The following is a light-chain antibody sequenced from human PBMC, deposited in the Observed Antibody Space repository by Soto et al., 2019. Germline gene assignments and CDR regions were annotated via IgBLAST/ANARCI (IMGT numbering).Light chain of an antibody. CDR1: QDISNF. J-gene: IGKJ1*01. CDR3: QQYNSFSHN. V-gene: IGKV1-17*03. Sequence: DIQMTQSPSDMSASVGDRVTITCRASQDISNFLVWFQQRPGKVPKRLMYSANRLESGVPPRFSPSGSGTEFTLTINRLQPDDFATYYCQQYNSFSHNFGQGTKVDIK. CDR2: SAN.